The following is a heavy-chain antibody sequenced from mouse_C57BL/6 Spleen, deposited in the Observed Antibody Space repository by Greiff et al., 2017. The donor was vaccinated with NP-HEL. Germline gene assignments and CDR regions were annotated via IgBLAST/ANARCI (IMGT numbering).Heavy chain of an antibody. V-gene: IGHV5-4*01. D-gene: IGHD4-1*01. CDR2: ISDGGSYT. Sequence: EVMLVESGGGLVKPGGSLKLSCAASGFTFSSYAMSWVRQTPEKRLEWVATISDGGSYTYYPDNVKGRFTISRDNAKNNLYLQMSHLKSEDTAMYYCARELGRGDYAMDYWGQGTSVTVSS. CDR3: ARELGRGDYAMDY. J-gene: IGHJ4*01. CDR1: GFTFSSYA.